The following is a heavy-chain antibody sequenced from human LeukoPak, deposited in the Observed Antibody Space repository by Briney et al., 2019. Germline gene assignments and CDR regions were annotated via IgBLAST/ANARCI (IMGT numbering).Heavy chain of an antibody. J-gene: IGHJ4*02. V-gene: IGHV4-59*01. D-gene: IGHD3-22*01. CDR1: GGSISHYY. Sequence: PSETLSLTCTVSGGSISHYYWSWIRQPPGKGLEWIGYIYYSGSTNYNPSLKSRVTISVDTSKNQFPLKLSSVTAADTAVYYCARVKRFDYYDSSGYYHDYWGQGTLVTVSS. CDR3: ARVKRFDYYDSSGYYHDY. CDR2: IYYSGST.